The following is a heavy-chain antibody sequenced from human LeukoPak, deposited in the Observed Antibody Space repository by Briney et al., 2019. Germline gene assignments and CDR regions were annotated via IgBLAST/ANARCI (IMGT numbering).Heavy chain of an antibody. V-gene: IGHV4-34*01. Sequence: SETLSLTCAVYGGSFSGYYWSWIRQPPGKGLEWIGEINHSGSTNYNPSLKSRVTISVDTSKNQFSLKLSSVTAADTAVYYCARHDSVWIQLWYAFDIWGQGTMVTVSS. CDR1: GGSFSGYY. J-gene: IGHJ3*02. CDR2: INHSGST. CDR3: ARHDSVWIQLWYAFDI. D-gene: IGHD5-18*01.